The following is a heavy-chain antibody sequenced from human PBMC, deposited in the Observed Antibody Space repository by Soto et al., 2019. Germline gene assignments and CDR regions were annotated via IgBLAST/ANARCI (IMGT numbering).Heavy chain of an antibody. D-gene: IGHD5-18*01. V-gene: IGHV4-59*01. CDR2: IYYSGST. CDR1: GGSISSYY. CDR3: ASGRGYSYGSFDY. J-gene: IGHJ4*02. Sequence: QVQLQESGPGLVKPSETLSLTCTVSGGSISSYYWSWIRQPPGKGLEWIGYIYYSGSTNYNPSLKSGVALSVDTSKNQFSLKLSAVTAADTAVYYCASGRGYSYGSFDYWGQGTLVTVSS.